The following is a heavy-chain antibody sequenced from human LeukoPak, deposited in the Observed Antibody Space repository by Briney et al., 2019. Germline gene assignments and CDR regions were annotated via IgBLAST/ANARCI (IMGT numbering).Heavy chain of an antibody. CDR2: ISSSSSYI. CDR1: GFTFSSYS. CDR3: ARDTPYYYGMDV. Sequence: SGGSLRLSCAASGFTFSSYSMNWVRQAPGKGLEWVSSISSSSSYIYYADSVKGRFTISRDNAKNSLYLQMNSLRAEDTAVYYCARDTPYYYGMDVWGKGTTVTVSS. J-gene: IGHJ6*04. V-gene: IGHV3-21*01.